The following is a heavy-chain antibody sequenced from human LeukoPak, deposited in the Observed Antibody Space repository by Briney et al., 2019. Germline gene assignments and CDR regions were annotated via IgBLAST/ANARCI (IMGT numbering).Heavy chain of an antibody. CDR3: TRELAGTTVED. D-gene: IGHD1/OR15-1a*01. J-gene: IGHJ4*02. Sequence: PSETLSLTCTVSGYSISSDYYWGWIRQTPGGGLEWIGSVYYSGATYHNPSLKSRVIMSIDTSKNQFSLTLTSVTAADTALYYCTRELAGTTVEDWGQGTLVTVSS. V-gene: IGHV4-38-2*02. CDR1: GYSISSDYY. CDR2: VYYSGAT.